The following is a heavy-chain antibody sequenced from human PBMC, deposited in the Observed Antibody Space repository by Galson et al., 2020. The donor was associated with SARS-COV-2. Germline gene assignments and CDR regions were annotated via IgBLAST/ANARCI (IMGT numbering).Heavy chain of an antibody. CDR3: ARGTTAALYYYYMDV. J-gene: IGHJ6*03. CDR1: GFTFSSYD. Sequence: GGSLRLSCAASGFTFSSYDMHWVRQATGKGLEWVSAIGTAGDTYYPGSVKGRFTISRENAKNSLYLQMNSLRAGDTAVYYCARGTTAALYYYYMDVWGKGPRSPSP. D-gene: IGHD1-7*01. V-gene: IGHV3-13*01. CDR2: IGTAGDT.